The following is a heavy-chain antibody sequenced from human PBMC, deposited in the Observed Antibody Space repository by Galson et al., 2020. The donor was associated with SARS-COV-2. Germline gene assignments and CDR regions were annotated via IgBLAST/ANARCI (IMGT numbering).Heavy chain of an antibody. J-gene: IGHJ5*02. CDR2: TYYRSKWYN. Sequence: SQTLSLTCAISGDSVSSNSAAWNWIRQSPSRGLEWLGRTYYRSKWYNDYAVSVKSRITINPDTSKNQFSLQLNSVTPEDTAVYYCARGLAAAGTINNWFDPWGQGTLVTVSS. CDR3: ARGLAAAGTINNWFDP. CDR1: GDSVSSNSAA. D-gene: IGHD6-13*01. V-gene: IGHV6-1*01.